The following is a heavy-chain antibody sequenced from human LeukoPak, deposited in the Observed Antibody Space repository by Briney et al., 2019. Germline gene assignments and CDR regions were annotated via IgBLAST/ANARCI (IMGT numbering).Heavy chain of an antibody. J-gene: IGHJ4*02. CDR2: IYYSGSI. V-gene: IGHV4-59*01. CDR3: ARDRGYSGYDHFDY. CDR1: GGSISSYY. Sequence: SETLSLTCTVSGGSISSYYWSWIRQSPGKGLEWIGYIYYSGSIYYNPSLKSRVTISVDTSKNQFSLKLSSVTAADTAVYYCARDRGYSGYDHFDYWGQGTLVTVSS. D-gene: IGHD5-12*01.